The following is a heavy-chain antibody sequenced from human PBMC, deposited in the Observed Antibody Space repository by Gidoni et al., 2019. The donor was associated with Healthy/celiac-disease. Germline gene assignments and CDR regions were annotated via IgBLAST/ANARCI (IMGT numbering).Heavy chain of an antibody. V-gene: IGHV4-34*01. CDR3: ARGAGGYYDSSGYYAY. D-gene: IGHD3-22*01. J-gene: IGHJ4*02. CDR2: INHSGST. Sequence: QVQLQQWGAGLLKPSETLSLTCAVYGGSFSGYYWSWIRQPPGKGLEWIGEINHSGSTNYNPSLKSRVTISVDTSKNQFSLKLSSVTAADTAVYYCARGAGGYYDSSGYYAYWGQGTLVTVSS. CDR1: GGSFSGYY.